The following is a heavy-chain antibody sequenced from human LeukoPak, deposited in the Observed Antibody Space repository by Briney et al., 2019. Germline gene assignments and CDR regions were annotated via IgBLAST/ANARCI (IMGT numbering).Heavy chain of an antibody. D-gene: IGHD5-24*01. Sequence: GGSLRLSCAASGFTLSTYVMHWVRQAPGKGLEWVAVISFDGTNKYYADPVKGRFTISRDNSKNTLFLQMSRLRAEDTSVYYCARDRGADAFDFWGQGTLVTVSS. CDR1: GFTLSTYV. J-gene: IGHJ4*02. V-gene: IGHV3-30-3*01. CDR2: ISFDGTNK. CDR3: ARDRGADAFDF.